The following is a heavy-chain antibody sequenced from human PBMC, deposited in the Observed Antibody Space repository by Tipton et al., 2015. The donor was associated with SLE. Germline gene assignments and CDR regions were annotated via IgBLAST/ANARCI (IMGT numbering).Heavy chain of an antibody. CDR1: GFTFSSHW. D-gene: IGHD4-17*01. V-gene: IGHV3-49*04. J-gene: IGHJ4*02. CDR3: TRDVGQPNNGDYGQGH. CDR2: FRSKVYGGTT. Sequence: RSLRLSCAASGFTFSSHWMSWVRQAPGKGLEWIGLFRSKVYGGTTAYAASVRGRFIISRDDVRGIASLQMNSLTTEDTAAYYCTRDVGQPNNGDYGQGHWGQGTLVTVSS.